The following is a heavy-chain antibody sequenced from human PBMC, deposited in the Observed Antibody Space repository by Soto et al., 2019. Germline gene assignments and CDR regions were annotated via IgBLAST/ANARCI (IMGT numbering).Heavy chain of an antibody. CDR1: GYTFTNYD. CDR3: AGGYYYGSGRPTPGGMDV. CDR2: ISTYTGNT. J-gene: IGHJ6*02. V-gene: IGHV1-18*01. D-gene: IGHD3-10*01. Sequence: QVHLVQSGAEVKKPGASVKVSCKASGYTFTNYDINWVRQAPGQGLEWMGWISTYTGNTNYAQKLQGRVTMTTDTSTRTAYMELRSLRSDDTAVYYCAGGYYYGSGRPTPGGMDVWGQGTTVTVSS.